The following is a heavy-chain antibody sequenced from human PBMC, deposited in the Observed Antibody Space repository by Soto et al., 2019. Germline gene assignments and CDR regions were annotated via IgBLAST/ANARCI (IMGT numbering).Heavy chain of an antibody. CDR2: ISYDGSNK. Sequence: QVQLVESGGGVVQPGRSLRLSCAASGFTFSSYGMHGVRQAPGKGLEWVAVISYDGSNKYYADSVKGLFTISRDNSKNTLYLQINSLRTEDTAVYYCAKGIESCGMYYFDYWGQGTLVTVSS. CDR1: GFTFSSYG. J-gene: IGHJ4*02. V-gene: IGHV3-30*18. D-gene: IGHD1-1*01. CDR3: AKGIESCGMYYFDY.